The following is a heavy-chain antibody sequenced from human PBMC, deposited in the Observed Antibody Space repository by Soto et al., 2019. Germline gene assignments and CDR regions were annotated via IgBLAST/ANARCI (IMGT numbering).Heavy chain of an antibody. CDR1: GFTFSSYA. CDR3: ARGRGYSYGPSFDY. V-gene: IGHV3-30*04. Sequence: GGSLRLSCAASGFTFSSYAMHWVRQAPGKGLEWVAVISYDGSNKYYADSVKGRFTISRDNSKNTLYLQMNSLRAEDTAVYYCARGRGYSYGPSFDYWGQGTLVTVSS. D-gene: IGHD5-18*01. CDR2: ISYDGSNK. J-gene: IGHJ4*02.